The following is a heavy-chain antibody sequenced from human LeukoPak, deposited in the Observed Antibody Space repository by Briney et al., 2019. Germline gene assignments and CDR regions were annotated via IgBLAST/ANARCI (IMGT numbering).Heavy chain of an antibody. CDR3: AKGKEVVAAMGYGDAFDI. D-gene: IGHD2-15*01. CDR1: GFTFSSYG. Sequence: PGGSLRLSCAASGFTFSSYGMHWVRQAPGKGLEWVAVISYDGSNKYYADSVKGRFTISRDNSKNTLYLQMNSLRAEDTAVYYCAKGKEVVAAMGYGDAFDIWGQGTMVTVSS. CDR2: ISYDGSNK. J-gene: IGHJ3*02. V-gene: IGHV3-30*18.